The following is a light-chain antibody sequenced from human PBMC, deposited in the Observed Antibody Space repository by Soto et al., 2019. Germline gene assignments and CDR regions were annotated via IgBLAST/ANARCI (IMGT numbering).Light chain of an antibody. CDR3: SSYTTSTTVV. CDR2: EVS. J-gene: IGLJ1*01. CDR1: SSDVGGYNF. Sequence: SALTRPASVFGSPGQSITFSCTGTSSDVGGYNFVSWYQQHPGKAPKLMIYEVSSRPSGVSNRFSGSKSGNTASLTISGLQPEDEADYYCSSYTTSTTVVFGTGTKVTVL. V-gene: IGLV2-14*03.